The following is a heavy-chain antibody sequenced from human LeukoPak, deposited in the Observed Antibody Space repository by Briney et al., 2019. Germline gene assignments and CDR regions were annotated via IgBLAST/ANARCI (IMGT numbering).Heavy chain of an antibody. CDR1: GFTFSSYW. V-gene: IGHV3-7*01. CDR3: ARERSFGNWYFDL. J-gene: IGHJ2*01. Sequence: GGSLRLSCAASGFTFSSYWMSWVRQAPGKGLEWVANIKQDGSEKYYVDSVKGRFTISRDNAKNSLYLQMNSLRAEDTAVYYCARERSFGNWYFDLWGRGTLVTVSS. D-gene: IGHD3-10*01. CDR2: IKQDGSEK.